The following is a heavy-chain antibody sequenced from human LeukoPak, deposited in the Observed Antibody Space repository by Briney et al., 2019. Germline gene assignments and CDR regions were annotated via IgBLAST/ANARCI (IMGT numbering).Heavy chain of an antibody. V-gene: IGHV3-74*01. CDR3: ARPPPLGPPFKYCHMDA. J-gene: IGHJ6*03. CDR1: GFTFSNYC. CDR2: VNGDGSST. Sequence: GGSLRLSCAASGFTFSNYCMHWVRQAPGKGLVWASRVNGDGSSTNYADSVKGRFTISRDNAKNTLYLQMNSLRAEDTAVYYCARPPPLGPPFKYCHMDAWGKGTTVTVSS.